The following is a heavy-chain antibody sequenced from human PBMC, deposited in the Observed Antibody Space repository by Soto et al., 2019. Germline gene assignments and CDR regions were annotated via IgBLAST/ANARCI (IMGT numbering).Heavy chain of an antibody. Sequence: WGAPRLPCCAAWFTLINHAIHRVRQDPRKGVGWVAVISYDGSNKYYADSVKGRFTISRDNSKNTLYLQMNSLRAEDTAVYYCARDGGGRYYDSSGYFVRDWYFDLWGRGTLVTVSS. CDR1: WFTLINHA. CDR3: ARDGGGRYYDSSGYFVRDWYFDL. D-gene: IGHD3-22*01. J-gene: IGHJ2*01. CDR2: ISYDGSNK. V-gene: IGHV3-30-3*01.